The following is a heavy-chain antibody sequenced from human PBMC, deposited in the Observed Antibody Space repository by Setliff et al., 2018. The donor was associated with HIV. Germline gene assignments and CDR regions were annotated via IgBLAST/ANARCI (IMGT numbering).Heavy chain of an antibody. V-gene: IGHV3-11*01. CDR1: GFTFSDYY. J-gene: IGHJ5*02. D-gene: IGHD3-16*01. CDR2: ITNTGSST. CDR3: AKDLAANIYDFSALSYVPYPVGS. Sequence: GGSLRLSCAASGFTFSDYYLNWFRLAPGKGLEWISHITNTGSSTNYADSVKGRFTISRDNAKNTVDLQMNSLTVEDTAVYYCAKDLAANIYDFSALSYVPYPVGSWGQGTLVTASS.